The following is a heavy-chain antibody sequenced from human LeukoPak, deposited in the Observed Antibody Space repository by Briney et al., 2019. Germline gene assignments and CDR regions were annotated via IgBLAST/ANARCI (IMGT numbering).Heavy chain of an antibody. D-gene: IGHD3-9*01. CDR3: ARFGPYYDILTDDY. Sequence: ASVKVSCKASGYTFTSYGISWVRQAPGQGLEWMGWISAYNGNTNYAQKLQGRVTMTTDTATSTAYMELRSLRSDDTAVYYCARFGPYYDILTDDYWGQGTLVTVSS. CDR2: ISAYNGNT. J-gene: IGHJ4*02. V-gene: IGHV1-18*04. CDR1: GYTFTSYG.